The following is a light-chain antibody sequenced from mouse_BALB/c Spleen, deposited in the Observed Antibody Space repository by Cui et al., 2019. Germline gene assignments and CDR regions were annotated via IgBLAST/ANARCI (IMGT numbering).Light chain of an antibody. V-gene: IGKV4-61*01. J-gene: IGKJ1*01. CDR3: QQYHSYPPT. Sequence: QIVLTQSPAILSASPGEKVTMTCSASSSVSYMYRYQQKPGSSPKPLIYGTSNLASGVPARFSGSGSGTSYSLTISSMEAEDAATYYCQQYHSYPPTFGGGTKLEIK. CDR1: SSVSY. CDR2: GTS.